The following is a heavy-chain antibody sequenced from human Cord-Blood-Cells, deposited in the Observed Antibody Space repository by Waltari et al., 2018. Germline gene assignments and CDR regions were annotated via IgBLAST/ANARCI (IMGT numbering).Heavy chain of an antibody. CDR2: MNPNSGNT. CDR3: ATRQLEDAFDI. V-gene: IGHV1-8*03. J-gene: IGHJ3*02. D-gene: IGHD6-6*01. CDR1: GYTFTSYD. Sequence: QVQLVQSGAEVKQPGASVKVSWKASGYTFTSYDIHLVRQATGQGLEWMGWMNPNSGNTGYAQKFQGRVTITRNTSISTAYMELSSLRSEDTAVYYCATRQLEDAFDIWGQGKMVTVSS.